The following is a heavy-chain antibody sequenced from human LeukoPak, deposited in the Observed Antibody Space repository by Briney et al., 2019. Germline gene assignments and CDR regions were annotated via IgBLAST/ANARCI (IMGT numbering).Heavy chain of an antibody. CDR2: IQYDGRTK. CDR3: ARDPYSGNYGNYYYYYMDV. V-gene: IGHV3-30*02. CDR1: GLTFSGSG. Sequence: GGSLRLSCVVSGLTFSGSGMHWVRQAPGKGLGWVTFIQYDGRTKYYADSVKGRFTISRDNSKNTLYLQMNSLGPEDTAVYYCARDPYSGNYGNYYYYYMDVWGKGTTVTVSS. D-gene: IGHD1-26*01. J-gene: IGHJ6*03.